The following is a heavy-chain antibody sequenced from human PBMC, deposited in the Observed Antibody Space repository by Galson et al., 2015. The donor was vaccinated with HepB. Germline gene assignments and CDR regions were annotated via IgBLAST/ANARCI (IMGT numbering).Heavy chain of an antibody. Sequence: SLRLSCAASGFTFSGYAMHWVRQAPGKGLEWVAVISYDGSNKYYADSVKGRFTISRDNSKNTLYLQMNSLRAEDTAVYYCARGTNYDILTNFDYWGQGTLVTVSS. V-gene: IGHV3-30*04. J-gene: IGHJ4*02. D-gene: IGHD3-9*01. CDR1: GFTFSGYA. CDR2: ISYDGSNK. CDR3: ARGTNYDILTNFDY.